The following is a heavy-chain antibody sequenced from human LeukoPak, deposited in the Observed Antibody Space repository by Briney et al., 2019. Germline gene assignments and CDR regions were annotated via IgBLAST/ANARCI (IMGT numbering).Heavy chain of an antibody. Sequence: GGSLRLTCAASRFTFSSYAMSWVRQAPGKGLEWVSAISGSGGSTYYADSVKGRFTISRDNSKNTLYLQMNSLRVEDTAVYYCAKDSYLTGRYFDWLPGPGPYYFDYWGQGTLVTVSS. CDR3: AKDSYLTGRYFDWLPGPGPYYFDY. D-gene: IGHD3-9*01. J-gene: IGHJ4*02. CDR2: ISGSGGST. V-gene: IGHV3-23*01. CDR1: RFTFSSYA.